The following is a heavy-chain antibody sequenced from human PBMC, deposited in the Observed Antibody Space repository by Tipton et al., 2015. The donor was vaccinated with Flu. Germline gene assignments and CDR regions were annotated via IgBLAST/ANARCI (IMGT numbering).Heavy chain of an antibody. Sequence: SLRLSCAASGFTFSSYWMHWVRQAPGKGLVWFSRINSDGSSKGYADSVKGRFTISRDNAKNTLYLQMNSLRAEDTAVYYCAREGATMVRGVIPYWGQGTLVTVSS. D-gene: IGHD3-10*01. CDR2: INSDGSSK. CDR3: AREGATMVRGVIPY. V-gene: IGHV3-74*01. J-gene: IGHJ4*02. CDR1: GFTFSSYW.